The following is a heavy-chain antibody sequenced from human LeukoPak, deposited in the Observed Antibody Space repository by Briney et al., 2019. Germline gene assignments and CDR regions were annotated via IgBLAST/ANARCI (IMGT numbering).Heavy chain of an antibody. Sequence: GGSLRLSCAASGFTFSTYWMSWVRQAPGKGLEWVANIKQDESERYYVGSVKGRFTISRDNAENSLYLQMNSLRAEDTAVYYCARDLRCRFWGQGTLVTVSS. CDR3: ARDLRCRF. V-gene: IGHV3-7*01. CDR2: IKQDESER. CDR1: GFTFSTYW. D-gene: IGHD3-10*01. J-gene: IGHJ4*02.